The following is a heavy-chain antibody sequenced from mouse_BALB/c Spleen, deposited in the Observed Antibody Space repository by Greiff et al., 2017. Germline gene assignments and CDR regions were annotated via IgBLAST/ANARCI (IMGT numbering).Heavy chain of an antibody. D-gene: IGHD2-14*01. Sequence: EVQVVESGGGLVKPGGSLKLSCAASGFTFSSYAMSWVRQTPEQRLEWVASISSGGSTYYPDSVKGRFTISRDNARNILYLQMSSLRSEDTAMYYCARGGYDGLWFAYWGQGTLVTVSA. CDR3: ARGGYDGLWFAY. CDR2: ISSGGST. CDR1: GFTFSSYA. V-gene: IGHV5-6-5*01. J-gene: IGHJ3*01.